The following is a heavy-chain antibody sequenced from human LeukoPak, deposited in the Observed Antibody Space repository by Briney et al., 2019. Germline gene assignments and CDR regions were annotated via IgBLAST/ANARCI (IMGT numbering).Heavy chain of an antibody. V-gene: IGHV1-18*01. D-gene: IGHD6-19*01. Sequence: ASVQVSCKTSGYIFAHNGISWVRQAPGQGPEWMGWISAYNGDTNYAQNFQGRVTMTRDTSTSTVYMELRSLRSEDTAVYYCARVGSSGFWFDPWGQGTLVTVSS. CDR2: ISAYNGDT. CDR1: GYIFAHNG. CDR3: ARVGSSGFWFDP. J-gene: IGHJ5*02.